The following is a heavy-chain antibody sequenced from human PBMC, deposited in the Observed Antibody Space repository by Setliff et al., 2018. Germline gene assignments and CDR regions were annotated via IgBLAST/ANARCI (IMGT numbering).Heavy chain of an antibody. CDR3: ARHEFVGGYYGSVTYRHFDY. V-gene: IGHV4-39*01. J-gene: IGHJ4*02. D-gene: IGHD3-10*01. Sequence: GTAYYNPSLKSRVTISVDTSKNQFSLQVTSLAATDTALYFCARHEFVGGYYGSVTYRHFDYWGQGILVTVSS. CDR2: GTA.